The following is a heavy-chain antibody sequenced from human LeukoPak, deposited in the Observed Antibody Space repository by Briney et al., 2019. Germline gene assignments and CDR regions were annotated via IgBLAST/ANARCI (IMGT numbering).Heavy chain of an antibody. D-gene: IGHD6-6*01. CDR1: GGTFSSYA. J-gene: IGHJ4*02. CDR3: AREFGIAARPFDY. CDR2: IIPILGIA. Sequence: ASVKVSCKASGGTFSSYAISWVRQAPGQGLEWMGRIIPILGIANYAQKFQGRVTITADKSTSTAYMELSSLRSEDTAVYYCAREFGIAARPFDYWGQGTLVTVSS. V-gene: IGHV1-69*04.